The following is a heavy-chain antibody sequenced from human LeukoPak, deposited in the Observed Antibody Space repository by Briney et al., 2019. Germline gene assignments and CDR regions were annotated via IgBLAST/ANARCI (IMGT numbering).Heavy chain of an antibody. CDR3: ARDSDAGFDY. CDR1: GFTFSRFW. J-gene: IGHJ4*02. CDR2: TSSDGSST. Sequence: GGSLRLSCAASGFTFSRFWMHWVRQAPGKGLVWVARTSSDGSSTVYADSVKGRFTISRDNAKKTLYLQMNILRAEDTAIYYCARDSDAGFDYWGQGTLVTVSS. V-gene: IGHV3-74*01.